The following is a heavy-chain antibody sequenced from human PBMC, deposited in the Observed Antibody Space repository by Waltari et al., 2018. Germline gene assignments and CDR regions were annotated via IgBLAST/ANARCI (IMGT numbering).Heavy chain of an antibody. Sequence: QVQLVESGGGVVQPGKSLRFSCAASGSTSSSLGITWVGQAPGKGVEWVAFIWYDGDEKYYADSVKGRFTISRDNSKNTVFLQMDSLRVEDTAVYYCARLGDGDYYYYYYYYMDVWGKGTAVTVSS. J-gene: IGHJ6*03. D-gene: IGHD4-17*01. CDR3: ARLGDGDYYYYYYYYMDV. CDR2: IWYDGDEK. CDR1: GSTSSSLG. V-gene: IGHV3-33*01.